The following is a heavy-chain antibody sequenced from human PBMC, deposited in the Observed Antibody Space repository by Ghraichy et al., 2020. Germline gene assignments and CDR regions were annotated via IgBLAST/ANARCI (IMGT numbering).Heavy chain of an antibody. CDR1: GFTVSSNY. Sequence: GGSLRLSCAASGFTVSSNYMSWVRQAPGKGLEWVSGIYSGGSTYYADSVKGRFTISRDNSKNTLYLQMNSLRAEDTAVYYCACPNGLVPVNYYYGMDVWGQGPTVTVSS. V-gene: IGHV3-66*01. CDR3: ACPNGLVPVNYYYGMDV. J-gene: IGHJ6*02. D-gene: IGHD6-19*01. CDR2: IYSGGST.